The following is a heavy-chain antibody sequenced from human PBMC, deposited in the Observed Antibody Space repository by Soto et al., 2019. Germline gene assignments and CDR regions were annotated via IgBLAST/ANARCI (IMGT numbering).Heavy chain of an antibody. CDR2: ISYDGSNK. V-gene: IGHV3-30-3*01. CDR1: GFTFSSYA. D-gene: IGHD3-10*01. CDR3: ARDRTILDYYGSGSSYGIGGY. Sequence: QVQLVESGGGVVQPGRSLRLSCAASGFTFSSYAMHWVRQAPGKGLEWVAVISYDGSNKYYADSVKGRFTISRDNSKNXLXLXXNSLRAEDTAVYYCARDRTILDYYGSGSSYGIGGYWGQGTLVTVSS. J-gene: IGHJ4*02.